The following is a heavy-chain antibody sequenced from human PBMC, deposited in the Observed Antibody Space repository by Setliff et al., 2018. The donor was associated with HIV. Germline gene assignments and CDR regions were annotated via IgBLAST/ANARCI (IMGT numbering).Heavy chain of an antibody. Sequence: TGGSLRLSCAASGFTTSSFSMYWVRQAPGKGLVWVSRVNSDGSSTNYADSVKGRFTMSRDNAKNTLHLQMNSLRAEDTAVYYCARDKDYYDYSGYYYIYYYMDVWGKGTTVTVSS. CDR3: ARDKDYYDYSGYYYIYYYMDV. CDR2: VNSDGSST. D-gene: IGHD3-22*01. V-gene: IGHV3-74*01. CDR1: GFTTSSFS. J-gene: IGHJ6*03.